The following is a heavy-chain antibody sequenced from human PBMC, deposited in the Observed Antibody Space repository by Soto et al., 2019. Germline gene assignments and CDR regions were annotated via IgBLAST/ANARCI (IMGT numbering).Heavy chain of an antibody. CDR1: GGSISSSNW. CDR2: IYHSGST. D-gene: IGHD3-10*01. Sequence: QVQLQESGPGLVKPSGTLSLTCAVSGGSISSSNWWSWVRQPPGKGLEWIGEIYHSGSTNYNPSLKSRVSISIDKSQNQFSLKLSSVTAADTAVYYCARRWMVRGVMNWFDPWGQGTLVTVSS. V-gene: IGHV4-4*02. CDR3: ARRWMVRGVMNWFDP. J-gene: IGHJ5*02.